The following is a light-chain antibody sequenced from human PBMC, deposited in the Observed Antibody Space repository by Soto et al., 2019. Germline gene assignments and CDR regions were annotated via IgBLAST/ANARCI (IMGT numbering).Light chain of an antibody. CDR2: KAS. Sequence: DTQMTQSPSTLSASVGDRVTITCRASQSISSWLAWYQQKPGKAPKLLIYKASSLESGVPSRFSGSGSGTEFTLTISNLQPDDFATYYCQQYNSYSPWTFGQGTKVEIK. CDR3: QQYNSYSPWT. V-gene: IGKV1-5*03. CDR1: QSISSW. J-gene: IGKJ1*01.